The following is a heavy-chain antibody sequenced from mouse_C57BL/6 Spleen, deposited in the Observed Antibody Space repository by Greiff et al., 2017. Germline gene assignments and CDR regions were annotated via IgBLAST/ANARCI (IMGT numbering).Heavy chain of an antibody. J-gene: IGHJ4*01. V-gene: IGHV1-62-2*01. D-gene: IGHD2-1*01. CDR2: FYPGSGSI. CDR3: ARHGGYCNDGDY. CDR1: GYTFTEYT. Sequence: QVQLQQSGAELVKPGASVKLSCKASGYTFTEYTIHWVKQRSGQGLEWIGWFYPGSGSIKYNEKFKDKATLTADKSSSTAYMGLSRVTSEDSAVYCCARHGGYCNDGDYWGQGTSVTVSS.